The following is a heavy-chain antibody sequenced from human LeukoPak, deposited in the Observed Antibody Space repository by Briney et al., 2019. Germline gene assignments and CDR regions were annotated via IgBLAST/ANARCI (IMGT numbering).Heavy chain of an antibody. CDR1: GFTFSSYT. V-gene: IGHV3-21*01. J-gene: IGHJ2*01. CDR2: ISSSSSYI. CDR3: ARFLKTGYWAHYWYFDL. Sequence: GGSLRLSCAASGFTFSSYTMNWVRQAPGKGLEWVSSISSSSSYIDYADPVKGRFTISRDNAKNSLYLQMNSLRAEDTAVYYCARFLKTGYWAHYWYFDLWGRGTLITVSS. D-gene: IGHD3-9*01.